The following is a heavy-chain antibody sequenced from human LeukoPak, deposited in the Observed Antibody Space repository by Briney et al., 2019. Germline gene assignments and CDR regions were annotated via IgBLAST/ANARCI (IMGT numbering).Heavy chain of an antibody. Sequence: ASVKISCKASGYTFTGYFMHWVRQAPGQGLEWMGWINPNSGGTNSAQKFQGRVTMTRDTSISTAYMELSRLRSDDTAVYYCARQLVGSSSSSFDTWGQGTLVTVSS. J-gene: IGHJ5*02. CDR1: GYTFTGYF. V-gene: IGHV1-2*02. D-gene: IGHD6-6*01. CDR3: ARQLVGSSSSSFDT. CDR2: INPNSGGT.